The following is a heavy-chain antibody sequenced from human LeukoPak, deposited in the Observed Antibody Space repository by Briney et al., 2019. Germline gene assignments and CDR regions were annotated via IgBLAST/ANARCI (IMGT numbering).Heavy chain of an antibody. J-gene: IGHJ5*02. CDR1: GYTFTSYG. D-gene: IGHD4-17*01. CDR3: ARDHGDYLGLWNWFDP. Sequence: GASVKVSCKASGYTFTSYGISWVRQAPGQGLEWMGWISAYNGNTNYAQKLQGRVTMTTDTSTSTAYMELRSLRSDDTAVYYCARDHGDYLGLWNWFDPWGQGTLVTVSS. V-gene: IGHV1-18*01. CDR2: ISAYNGNT.